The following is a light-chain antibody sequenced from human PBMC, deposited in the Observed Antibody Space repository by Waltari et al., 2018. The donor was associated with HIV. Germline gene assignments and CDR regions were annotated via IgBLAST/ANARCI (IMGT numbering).Light chain of an antibody. CDR3: QQSYSTPPYT. J-gene: IGKJ2*01. V-gene: IGKV1-39*01. Sequence: DIQMTQSPSSLSASVGDRVIITCRASQAIGNYLNWYQQKPGKAPKVLIYAASSLESGVSPRFSGSGFGTDFTLTITTLQPEDFGTYYCQQSYSTPPYTFGPGTKLEI. CDR1: QAIGNY. CDR2: AAS.